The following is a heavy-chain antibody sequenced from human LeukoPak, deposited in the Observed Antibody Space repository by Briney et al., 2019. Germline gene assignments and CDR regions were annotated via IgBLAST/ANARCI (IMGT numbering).Heavy chain of an antibody. Sequence: GGSLRLSCAASGFTFSNAWMSWVRQAPGKGLEWVALTSYDESNKRYADSVKGRYTISRDNSKNTLYLQMNSLRVEDTAIYYCARDLPPLDYWGQGTLVTVSS. CDR1: GFTFSNAW. J-gene: IGHJ4*02. V-gene: IGHV3-30-3*01. CDR2: TSYDESNK. CDR3: ARDLPPLDY.